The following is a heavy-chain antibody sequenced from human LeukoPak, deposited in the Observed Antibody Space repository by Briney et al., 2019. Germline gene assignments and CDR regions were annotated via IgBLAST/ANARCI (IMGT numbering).Heavy chain of an antibody. D-gene: IGHD6-13*01. V-gene: IGHV1-18*01. J-gene: IGHJ6*02. CDR3: ARDDLAAAGTVFLYYYGMDV. Sequence: GASVKVSCKASGYTFTSYGISWVRQAPGQGLEWMGWISAYNGNTNYAQKLQGRVTMTTDTSTSTAYMELRSLRSDDTAVYYCARDDLAAAGTVFLYYYGMDVWGQGTTVTVSS. CDR2: ISAYNGNT. CDR1: GYTFTSYG.